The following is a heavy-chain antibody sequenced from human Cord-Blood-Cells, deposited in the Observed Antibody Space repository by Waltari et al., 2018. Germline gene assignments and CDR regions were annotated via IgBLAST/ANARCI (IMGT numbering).Heavy chain of an antibody. CDR3: ARILYSSSSYYYYYMDV. Sequence: QVQLQQWGAGLLKPSETLSLTCAVYGGSFSGYYWSWIRQPPGKGLEWIGEINHIGSTNYNPSLKSRVTISVDTSKNQFSLKLSSVTAADTAVYYCARILYSSSSYYYYYMDVWGKGTTVTVSS. D-gene: IGHD6-6*01. J-gene: IGHJ6*03. CDR2: INHIGST. V-gene: IGHV4-34*01. CDR1: GGSFSGYY.